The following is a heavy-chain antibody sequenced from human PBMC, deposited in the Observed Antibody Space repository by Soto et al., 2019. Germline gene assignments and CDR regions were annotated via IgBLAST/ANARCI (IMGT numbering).Heavy chain of an antibody. CDR3: ARRAHMSRRGETFSYYYAGMDV. CDR2: IDPIDSYT. CDR1: GYSFTSYW. V-gene: IGHV5-10-1*01. Sequence: GESLKISCKGSGYSFTSYWISWVRQMPGKGLEWMGRIDPIDSYTNYSPSFQGHVTISADKSISTAYLQWSSLKASDTAMYYCARRAHMSRRGETFSYYYAGMDVWGQGTTVPVS. J-gene: IGHJ6*02. D-gene: IGHD3-16*01.